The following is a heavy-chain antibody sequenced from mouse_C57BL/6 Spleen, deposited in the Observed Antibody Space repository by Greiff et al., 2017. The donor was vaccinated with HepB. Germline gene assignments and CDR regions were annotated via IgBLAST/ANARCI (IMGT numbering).Heavy chain of an antibody. CDR3: RKKGYGSSYYFDY. D-gene: IGHD1-1*01. CDR1: GYTFTSYG. J-gene: IGHJ2*01. V-gene: IGHV1-81*01. Sequence: QVQLKQSGAELARPGASVKLSCKASGYTFTSYGISWVKQRTGQGLEWIGEIYPRSGNTYYNEKFKGKATLTADKSSSTAYMELRSLTSEDSAVYFCRKKGYGSSYYFDYWGQGTTLTVSS. CDR2: IYPRSGNT.